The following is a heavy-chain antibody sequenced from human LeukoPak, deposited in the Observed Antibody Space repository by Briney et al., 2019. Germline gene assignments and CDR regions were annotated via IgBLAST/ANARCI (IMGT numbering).Heavy chain of an antibody. D-gene: IGHD6-13*01. V-gene: IGHV4-4*07. Sequence: PSQTLSLTCTVSGGSISIYYWNWIRQPAGKGLEWIGRIYTNENTFFNPSLKSRVTMSVDTSKNQFSLQLTSVTAADTAVYYCARDQGAAAGINWFDPWGQGTLVTVSS. CDR3: ARDQGAAAGINWFDP. CDR1: GGSISIYY. J-gene: IGHJ5*02. CDR2: IYTNENT.